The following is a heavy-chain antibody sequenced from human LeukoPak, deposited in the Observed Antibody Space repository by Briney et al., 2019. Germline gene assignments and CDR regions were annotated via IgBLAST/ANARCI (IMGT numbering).Heavy chain of an antibody. Sequence: GGSLRLSCAASGFTFSNAWMSWVRQGPGKGLEWVGRIKSKTDGGTTDYAAPVKGRFTISRDDSKNTLYLQMNSLKTEDTAVYYCTTQRSRITLVRGVIRSDHWGQGTLVTVSS. CDR2: IKSKTDGGTT. CDR1: GFTFSNAW. V-gene: IGHV3-15*01. D-gene: IGHD3-10*01. J-gene: IGHJ4*02. CDR3: TTQRSRITLVRGVIRSDH.